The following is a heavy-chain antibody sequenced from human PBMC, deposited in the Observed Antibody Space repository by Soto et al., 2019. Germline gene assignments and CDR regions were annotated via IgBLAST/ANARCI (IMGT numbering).Heavy chain of an antibody. CDR1: GGSVSSGSYY. D-gene: IGHD3-10*01. V-gene: IGHV4-61*01. J-gene: IGHJ6*02. CDR2: IYYSGST. CDR3: ARFITMVRGVTPLYGMDV. Sequence: SETLSLTCTVSGGSVSSGSYYWSWIRQPPGKGLEWIGYIYYSGSTNYNPSLKSRVTISVDTSKNQFSLKLSSVTAADTAVYYCARFITMVRGVTPLYGMDVWGQGTTVTVSS.